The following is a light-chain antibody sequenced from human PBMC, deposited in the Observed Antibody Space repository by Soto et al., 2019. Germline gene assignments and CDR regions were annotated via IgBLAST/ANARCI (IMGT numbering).Light chain of an antibody. CDR1: SSDVGGYNY. V-gene: IGLV2-11*01. CDR3: CSYAGSYTLV. CDR2: DVS. J-gene: IGLJ1*01. Sequence: LTQPRSVSGSPGQSVTISCTGTSSDVGGYNYVSWYQQHPGKAPKLMIYDVSKRPSGVPDRFSGSKSGSTASLTISGLQAEDEADYYCCSYAGSYTLVFGTGTKVTVL.